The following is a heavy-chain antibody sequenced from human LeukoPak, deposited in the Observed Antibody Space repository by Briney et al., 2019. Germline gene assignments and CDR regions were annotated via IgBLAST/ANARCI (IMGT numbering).Heavy chain of an antibody. J-gene: IGHJ4*02. CDR1: GFTFDDYG. D-gene: IGHD3-9*01. Sequence: GGSLRLSCAASGFTFDDYGMSWVRQAPGKGLEWVSGINWNGGSTGYADSVKGRFTISRDNAKNSLYLQMNSLRAEDTALYYCAREALYYDILTGYQSDYWGQGTLVTVSS. CDR2: INWNGGST. CDR3: AREALYYDILTGYQSDY. V-gene: IGHV3-20*04.